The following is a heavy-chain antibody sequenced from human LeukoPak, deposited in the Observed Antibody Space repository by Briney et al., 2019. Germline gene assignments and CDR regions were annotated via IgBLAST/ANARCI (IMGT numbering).Heavy chain of an antibody. Sequence: SETLSLTCTVSGDSTSSGSYYWSWIRQPAGKGLEWIGRIYSSGSTNYNPSLKGRVTISSDTSKNQFSLKLSSVTGADTAVYYCAGTATNGGAFDIWGQGTMVTVSS. D-gene: IGHD2-8*01. CDR3: AGTATNGGAFDI. CDR2: IYSSGST. V-gene: IGHV4-61*02. CDR1: GDSTSSGSYY. J-gene: IGHJ3*02.